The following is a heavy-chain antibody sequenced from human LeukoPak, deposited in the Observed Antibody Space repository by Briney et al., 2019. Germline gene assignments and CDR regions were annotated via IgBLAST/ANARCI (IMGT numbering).Heavy chain of an antibody. CDR2: INHSGST. CDR3: AKHYSYAIWGDY. J-gene: IGHJ4*02. V-gene: IGHV4-34*01. Sequence: SETLSLTCAVYGGSFSGYYWSWIRQPPGKGLEWIGEINHSGSTNYNPSLKSRVTISVDTSKNQFSLKLSSVTAADTALYYCAKHYSYAIWGDYWGQGTLVTVSS. D-gene: IGHD5-18*01. CDR1: GGSFSGYY.